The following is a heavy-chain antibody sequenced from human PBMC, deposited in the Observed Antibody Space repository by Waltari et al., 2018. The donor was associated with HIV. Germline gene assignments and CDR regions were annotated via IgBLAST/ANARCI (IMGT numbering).Heavy chain of an antibody. J-gene: IGHJ5*02. CDR2: INHSGST. V-gene: IGHV4-34*01. CDR3: AREYYYGSGSYYNSSRAEKNWFDP. Sequence: QVQLQQWGAGLLKPSETLSLTCAVYGGSFSGYYWSWIRQPPGKGLAWIGEINHSGSTNYNPSLKSRVTIAVDTSKNQFSLKLSSVTAADTAVYYCAREYYYGSGSYYNSSRAEKNWFDPWGQGTLVTVSS. D-gene: IGHD3-10*01. CDR1: GGSFSGYY.